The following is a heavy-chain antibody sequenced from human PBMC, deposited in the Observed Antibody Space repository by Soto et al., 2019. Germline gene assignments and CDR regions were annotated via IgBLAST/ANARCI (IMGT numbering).Heavy chain of an antibody. D-gene: IGHD6-13*01. CDR1: GYTFTSYG. CDR3: ARDMGGYILSPTDAFDI. CDR2: ISAYNGNT. Sequence: ASVKVSCKASGYTFTSYGISWVRQAPGQGLEWMGWISAYNGNTNYAQKLQGRVTMTTDTSTSTAYMELRSLRSDDTAVYYCARDMGGYILSPTDAFDIWGQGTMVTVSS. J-gene: IGHJ3*02. V-gene: IGHV1-18*01.